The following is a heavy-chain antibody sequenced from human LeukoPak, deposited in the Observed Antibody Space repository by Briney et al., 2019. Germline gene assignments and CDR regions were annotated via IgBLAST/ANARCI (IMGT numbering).Heavy chain of an antibody. CDR2: TSAYNGNT. D-gene: IGHD4-17*01. CDR1: GYTFTGYY. V-gene: IGHV1-18*04. Sequence: ASVKVSCKASGYTFTGYYMHWVRQAPGQGLEWMGWTSAYNGNTNYAQKLQGRVTMTTDTSTSTAYMELRSLRSDDTAVYYCARDGSYGDYVDYWGQGTLVTVSS. CDR3: ARDGSYGDYVDY. J-gene: IGHJ4*02.